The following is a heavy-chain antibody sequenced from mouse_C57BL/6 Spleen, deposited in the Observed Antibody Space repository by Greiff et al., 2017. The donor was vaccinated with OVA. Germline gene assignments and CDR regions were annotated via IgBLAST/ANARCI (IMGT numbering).Heavy chain of an antibody. CDR3: AREGIYYGNSFDY. D-gene: IGHD2-1*01. V-gene: IGHV3-6*01. CDR2: ISYDGSN. Sequence: EVHLVESGPGLVKPSQSLSLTCSVTGYSITSGYYWNWLRQFPGNKLEWMGYISYDGSNNYNPSLKNRISITRDTSKNQFFLKLNSVTTEDTATYYCAREGIYYGNSFDYWGQGTTLTVSS. CDR1: GYSITSGYY. J-gene: IGHJ2*01.